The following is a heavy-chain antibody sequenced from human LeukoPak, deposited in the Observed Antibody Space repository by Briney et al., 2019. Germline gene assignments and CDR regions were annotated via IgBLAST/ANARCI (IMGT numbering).Heavy chain of an antibody. CDR1: GGSFSGYY. CDR2: INHSGST. Sequence: SETLSLTCAVYGGSFSGYYWSWLRQPPGKGLEWIGEINHSGSTNYNPSLKSRVTISVDTSKNQFSLTLSSVTAADTAVYYCASLSHLYWYFDLWGRGTLVTVSS. V-gene: IGHV4-34*01. CDR3: ASLSHLYWYFDL. J-gene: IGHJ2*01.